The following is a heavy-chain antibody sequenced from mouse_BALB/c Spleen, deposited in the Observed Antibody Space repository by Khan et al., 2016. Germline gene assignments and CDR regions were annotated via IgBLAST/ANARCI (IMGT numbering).Heavy chain of an antibody. D-gene: IGHD1-1*01. J-gene: IGHJ3*01. CDR3: ARAGYYGYLAY. Sequence: EVKLLESGGGLVHPGGSLKLSCAASGFAFSRYWMSWVRQAPGKGLEWIGEINPDSYTINYTPSLKDKFIISRDNAKNTLYLQMSKVRSEDTALYYCARAGYYGYLAYWGQGTLVTVAA. V-gene: IGHV4-1*02. CDR2: INPDSYTI. CDR1: GFAFSRYW.